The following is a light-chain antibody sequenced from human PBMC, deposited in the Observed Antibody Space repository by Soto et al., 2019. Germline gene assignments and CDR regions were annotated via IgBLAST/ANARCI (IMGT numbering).Light chain of an antibody. CDR3: QHYNSYSEA. J-gene: IGKJ1*01. V-gene: IGKV3D-15*01. Sequence: TQSPATLSLSPGERATLSCRASQSIHTSLAWYQQKPGQPPRLVVYDSTLRANGVPDRFSGSGSGTEFTLTISRLQSEDFATYYCQHYNSYSEAVGQGTKVDIK. CDR2: DST. CDR1: QSIHTS.